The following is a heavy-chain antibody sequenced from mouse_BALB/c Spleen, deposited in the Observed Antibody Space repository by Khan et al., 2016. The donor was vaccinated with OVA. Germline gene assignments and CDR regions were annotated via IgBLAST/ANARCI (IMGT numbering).Heavy chain of an antibody. CDR1: GYSFTGYY. V-gene: IGHV1-26*01. D-gene: IGHD2-14*01. Sequence: VQLQQSGPDLVKPGASVKMSCKASGYSFTGYYMNWVKQSHGKSLECIGRVNHNTGNTNYNQKFRGKAILIVDKSSSTAYMELRSLTSEDSAVYYCARGYDFFAYWGQGTLVTVSA. CDR3: ARGYDFFAY. J-gene: IGHJ3*01. CDR2: VNHNTGNT.